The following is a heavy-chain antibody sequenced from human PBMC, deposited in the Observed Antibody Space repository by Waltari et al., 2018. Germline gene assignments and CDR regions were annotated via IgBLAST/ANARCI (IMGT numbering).Heavy chain of an antibody. V-gene: IGHV4-38-2*01. CDR2: IYPSGST. J-gene: IGHJ3*02. CDR3: ARHRLVKVAFDI. Sequence: QVQLQESGPGLVKPSETLSLTCAVSGYSISSCYYWGWTRQPPWKGLEWIGSIYPSGSTYYNPSLKSRVTISVDTSKNQLSLKLSYVTAADTAVYYCARHRLVKVAFDIWGQGTMVTVSS. CDR1: GYSISSCYY. D-gene: IGHD2-21*01.